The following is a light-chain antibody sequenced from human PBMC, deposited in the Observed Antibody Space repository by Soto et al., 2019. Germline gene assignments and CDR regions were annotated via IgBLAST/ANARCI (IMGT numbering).Light chain of an antibody. CDR3: QHHNSYSQT. V-gene: IGKV1-5*01. CDR1: QSIRHY. CDR2: GAS. Sequence: IPMTPFPPNSSASVGSRVHNTWRARQSIRHYLAWYQQMPGKAPKLLIYGASTLQSGVPSRFSGSGSGTEFTLTISSLQPDDFGTYFCQHHNSYSQTFGQGTKVDIK. J-gene: IGKJ1*01.